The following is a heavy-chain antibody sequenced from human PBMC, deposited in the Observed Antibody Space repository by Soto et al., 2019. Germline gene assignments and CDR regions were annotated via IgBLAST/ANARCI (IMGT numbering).Heavy chain of an antibody. D-gene: IGHD6-19*01. V-gene: IGHV2-5*02. CDR2: LYWDDDN. CDR1: GFSLRTTGVG. J-gene: IGHJ3*02. CDR3: AHNPPQDSGAFDI. Sequence: SGPTLVNPTQALTLTCTFSGFSLRTTGVGVGRIRQPPGKALEWLALLYWDDDNRYNPSLKSRLTLTKDTSESQVVLTLTNVDPADTATYYCAHNPPQDSGAFDIWGQGTMVTVSS.